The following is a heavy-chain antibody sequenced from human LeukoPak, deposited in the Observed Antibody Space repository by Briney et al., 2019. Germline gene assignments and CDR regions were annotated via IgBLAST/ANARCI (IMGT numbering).Heavy chain of an antibody. V-gene: IGHV1-8*02. D-gene: IGHD2-2*01. CDR2: MNPKSGNT. J-gene: IGHJ5*02. Sequence: GASVKVSCKGSRYTFTTYDINWVRQAAGQGLEWMGWMNPKSGNTGYAQKFQGRVTMTRNTSINTAYMELSSLTSEDTAVYYCARVWCSSTNCLNGWFDPWGQGTLVTVSS. CDR3: ARVWCSSTNCLNGWFDP. CDR1: RYTFTTYD.